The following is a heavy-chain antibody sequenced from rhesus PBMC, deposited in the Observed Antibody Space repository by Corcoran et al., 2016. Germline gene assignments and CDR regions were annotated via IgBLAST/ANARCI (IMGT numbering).Heavy chain of an antibody. J-gene: IGHJ3*01. Sequence: QVQLVQSGAEVKKPGTSVRLSCKASGYTFTSYYIHWVRQAPGQVLEWMGWINPSNDNTGYAQKFQDRVTMTRDTSTSTAYMELNSLRSDDTAVYYCARYYSGSQGLDFWGQGLRVTVSS. CDR3: ARYYSGSQGLDF. V-gene: IGHV1-200*01. CDR1: GYTFTSYY. CDR2: INPSNDNT. D-gene: IGHD3-16*01.